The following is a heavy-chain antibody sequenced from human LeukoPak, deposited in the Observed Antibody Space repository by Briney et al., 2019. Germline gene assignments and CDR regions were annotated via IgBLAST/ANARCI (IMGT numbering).Heavy chain of an antibody. CDR2: IYYSGST. D-gene: IGHD1-7*01. CDR3: ARQGSNWNYGLFDY. V-gene: IGHV4-39*01. J-gene: IGHJ4*02. Sequence: SETLSLTCTVSGGSISSSSYYWGWIRQPPGKGLEWIGSIYYSGSTYYNPSLKGRVTISVDTSKNQFSLKLSSVTAADTAVYYCARQGSNWNYGLFDYWGQGTLVTISS. CDR1: GGSISSSSYY.